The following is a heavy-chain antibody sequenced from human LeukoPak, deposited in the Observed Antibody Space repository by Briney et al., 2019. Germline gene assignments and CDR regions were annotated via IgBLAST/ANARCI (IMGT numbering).Heavy chain of an antibody. J-gene: IGHJ5*02. Sequence: GGSLRLSCAASGFIFSGYSMNWVRQAPGKGLEWVSSISSSSSSIYYADSVKGRFTISRDNAKNSLYLQMNSLRAEDTAVYYCARAGYCSSTSCYWFDPWGQGTLVTVSS. V-gene: IGHV3-21*01. CDR3: ARAGYCSSTSCYWFDP. CDR2: ISSSSSSI. CDR1: GFIFSGYS. D-gene: IGHD2-2*01.